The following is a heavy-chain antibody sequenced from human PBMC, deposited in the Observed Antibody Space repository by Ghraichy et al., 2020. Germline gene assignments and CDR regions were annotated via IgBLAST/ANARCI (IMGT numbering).Heavy chain of an antibody. CDR3: ARGFQSVDTTMVYRFDY. CDR2: INHSGNT. V-gene: IGHV4-34*01. Sequence: SETLSLTCAVYGGSFSIYYWSWIRHPPGKGLEWIGEINHSGNTKYNPSLKSRVTISLDTSKNHFSLKLTSVTAADTAVYFCARGFQSVDTTMVYRFDYWCQGTPVTVSS. J-gene: IGHJ4*02. CDR1: GGSFSIYY. D-gene: IGHD5-18*01.